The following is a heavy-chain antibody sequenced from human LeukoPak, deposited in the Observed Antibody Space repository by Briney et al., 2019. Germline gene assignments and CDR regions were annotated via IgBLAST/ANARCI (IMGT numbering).Heavy chain of an antibody. D-gene: IGHD3-10*01. Sequence: SGPTLVNPTQTLTLTCTVSGFSLSTTGVGVGWIRQSPGKALEWLAVNYWNDDKSYSPSLKSRLTITKDTSKNQVVLIMTNMDPVDTATYYCAHKGRGSGSYNMWGQGTLVTVSS. CDR3: AHKGRGSGSYNM. J-gene: IGHJ4*02. V-gene: IGHV2-5*01. CDR1: GFSLSTTGVG. CDR2: NYWNDDK.